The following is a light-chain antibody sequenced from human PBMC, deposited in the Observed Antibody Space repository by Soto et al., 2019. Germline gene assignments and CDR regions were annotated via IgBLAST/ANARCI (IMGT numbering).Light chain of an antibody. Sequence: QSALTQPPSVSAAPGQEVTISCSGSSSNIGNNHVSWYQHLPGTTPKLLIYDGDERPSGIPVRISGSRSGTSATLAISGLQTGDEADYYCGAWDSGLTAVVFGGGTKVTVL. V-gene: IGLV1-51*01. CDR3: GAWDSGLTAVV. J-gene: IGLJ2*01. CDR2: DGD. CDR1: SSNIGNNH.